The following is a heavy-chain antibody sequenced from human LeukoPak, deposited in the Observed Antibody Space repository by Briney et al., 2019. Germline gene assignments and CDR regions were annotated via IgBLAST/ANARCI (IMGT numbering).Heavy chain of an antibody. V-gene: IGHV3-13*01. CDR2: IGTASDT. J-gene: IGHJ6*03. Sequence: GGSLRISCAASGFTFSDYDMNWIRQPTGQGLEWVSTIGTASDTYYPGSVEGRFTLSRDNAKNSLYLQMNSLTAGDTAVYYCARGPPRGKYYYMDVWGKGTTVTVSS. CDR3: ARGPPRGKYYYMDV. CDR1: GFTFSDYD. D-gene: IGHD1-1*01.